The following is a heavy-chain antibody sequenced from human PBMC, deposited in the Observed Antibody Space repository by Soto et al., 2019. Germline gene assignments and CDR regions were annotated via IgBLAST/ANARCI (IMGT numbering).Heavy chain of an antibody. CDR2: IYYSGST. CDR1: GGSMNSGEYY. D-gene: IGHD1-1*01. J-gene: IGHJ3*01. V-gene: IGHV4-30-4*01. CDR3: ARELQGGFDL. Sequence: SETLSLTCTVSGGSMNSGEYYWSWIRQPPGKGLEWIGYIYYSGSTYCTPSLKSRVTISVDTSKNQFSLKLNSVTAADTAVYYCARELQGGFDLWGQGTMVTVSS.